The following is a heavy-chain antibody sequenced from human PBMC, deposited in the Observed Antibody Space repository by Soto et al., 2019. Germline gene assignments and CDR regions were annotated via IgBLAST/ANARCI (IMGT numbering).Heavy chain of an antibody. CDR3: VFLGLWESSSSDYYYYHNGMDV. Sequence: GGSLRLSCAASGFTFSSYGMHWVRQAPGKGLEWVAVIWYDGSNKYYADSVKGRFTISRDNSKNTLYLQMNSLRAEDTAVYYCVFLGLWESSSSDYYYYHNGMDVWGQGTTVTVSS. V-gene: IGHV3-33*01. CDR1: GFTFSSYG. J-gene: IGHJ6*02. CDR2: IWYDGSNK. D-gene: IGHD6-13*01.